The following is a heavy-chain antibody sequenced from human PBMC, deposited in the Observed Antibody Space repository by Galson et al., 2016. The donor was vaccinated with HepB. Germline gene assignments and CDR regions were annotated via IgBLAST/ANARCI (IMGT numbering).Heavy chain of an antibody. Sequence: SVKVSCKASGGTFSSYAISWVRQAPGQGLEWMGGIIPIFGTANYAQKFQGRVTITADESTSTAYMELGSLRSEDTAVYYCARDDLERQTYYYGMDVWGQGTTVTVSS. D-gene: IGHD1-1*01. J-gene: IGHJ6*02. CDR3: ARDDLERQTYYYGMDV. CDR2: IIPIFGTA. CDR1: GGTFSSYA. V-gene: IGHV1-69*13.